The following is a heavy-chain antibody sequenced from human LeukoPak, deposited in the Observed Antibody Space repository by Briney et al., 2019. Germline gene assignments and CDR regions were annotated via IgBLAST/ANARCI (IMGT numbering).Heavy chain of an antibody. CDR3: ARGNEMDY. CDR1: GYTFTGNY. D-gene: IGHD1-1*01. J-gene: IGHJ4*02. V-gene: IGHV1-2*02. Sequence: ASVKVSCKASGYTFTGNYPHWVRQAPGQGLEWMGWINPNTGGTNSAQKFQGRVTMTRDTSISTAYMELSSLRSNDTAVYYCARGNEMDYWGQGTLVTVSS. CDR2: INPNTGGT.